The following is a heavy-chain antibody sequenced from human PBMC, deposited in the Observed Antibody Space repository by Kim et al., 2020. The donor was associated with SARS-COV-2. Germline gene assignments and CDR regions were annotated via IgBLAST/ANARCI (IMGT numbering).Heavy chain of an antibody. V-gene: IGHV4-30-4*01. CDR1: GGSISSGDYY. Sequence: SETLSLTCTVSGGSISSGDYYWSWIRQPPGKGLEWIGYIYYSGSTYYNPSLKSRVTISVDTSKNQFSLKLSSVTAADTAVYYCARGVNYGDYGPLWDYWGQGTLVTVSS. CDR2: IYYSGST. J-gene: IGHJ4*02. D-gene: IGHD4-17*01. CDR3: ARGVNYGDYGPLWDY.